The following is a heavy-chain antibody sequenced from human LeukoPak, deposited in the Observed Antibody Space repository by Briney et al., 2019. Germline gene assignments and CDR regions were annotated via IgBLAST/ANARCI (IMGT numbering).Heavy chain of an antibody. CDR1: GYTSTSYG. CDR2: INPSGGST. D-gene: IGHD3-22*01. J-gene: IGHJ4*02. Sequence: ASVKVSCKASGYTSTSYGISWVRQAPGQGLEWMGIINPSGGSTSYAQKFQGRVTMTRDTSTSTVYMELSSLRSEDTAVYYCARDHSYYDSSGPLDYWGQGTLVTVSS. CDR3: ARDHSYYDSSGPLDY. V-gene: IGHV1-46*01.